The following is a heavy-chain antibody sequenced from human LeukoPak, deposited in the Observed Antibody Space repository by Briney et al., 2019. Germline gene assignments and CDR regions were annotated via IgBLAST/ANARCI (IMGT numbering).Heavy chain of an antibody. Sequence: ASVKVSCKASGYTFTSYGISWVRQAPGQGLEWMGWISAYNGNTNYAQKLQGRVTMTTDTSTSTAYMELRSLRSDDTAVYYCARNEVVPAALDVSSYFDIWGQGTMVTVSS. V-gene: IGHV1-18*01. J-gene: IGHJ3*02. CDR1: GYTFTSYG. CDR3: ARNEVVPAALDVSSYFDI. D-gene: IGHD2-2*01. CDR2: ISAYNGNT.